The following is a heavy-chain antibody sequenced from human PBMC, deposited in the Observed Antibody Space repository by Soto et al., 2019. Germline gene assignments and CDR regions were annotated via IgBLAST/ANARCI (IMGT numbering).Heavy chain of an antibody. D-gene: IGHD2-15*01. V-gene: IGHV4-31*03. J-gene: IGHJ5*02. CDR2: IYYSGST. Sequence: SETLSLTCTVSGGSISSGGYYWSWIRQHPGKGLEWIGYIYYSGSTYYNPSLKSRVTISVDTSKNQFSLKLSSVTAADTAVYYCARVMDCSGSSCYAIGVIDPWGQGTLVTVSS. CDR3: ARVMDCSGSSCYAIGVIDP. CDR1: GGSISSGGYY.